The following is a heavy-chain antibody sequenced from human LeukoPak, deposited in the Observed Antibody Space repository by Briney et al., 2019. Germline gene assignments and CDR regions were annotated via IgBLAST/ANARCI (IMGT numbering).Heavy chain of an antibody. Sequence: SQTLSLTCTVSGCSISSGSYYWIWIRQPAGKGLEWIGRIYTSGSTNYNPFLKSRVTISVDTSKNQFSLGLTSVTAADTAVYYCTRLKWGDWFDPWGQGTLVTVSS. CDR3: TRLKWGDWFDP. CDR1: GCSISSGSYY. J-gene: IGHJ5*02. V-gene: IGHV4-61*02. D-gene: IGHD1-26*01. CDR2: IYTSGST.